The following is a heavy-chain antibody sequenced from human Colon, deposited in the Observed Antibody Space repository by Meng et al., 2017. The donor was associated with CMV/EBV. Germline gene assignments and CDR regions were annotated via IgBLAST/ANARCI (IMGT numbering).Heavy chain of an antibody. CDR1: GGSISSSSYY. CDR2: IYYSGST. CDR3: ARDAHWYYEFWSGYPQPTTNWFDP. Sequence: GSLRLSCTVSGGSISSSSYYWGWIRQPPGKGLEWIGSIYYSGSTYYNPSLKSRVTISVDTSKNQFSLKLSSVTAADTAVYYCARDAHWYYEFWSGYPQPTTNWFDPWGQGTLVTVSS. J-gene: IGHJ5*02. D-gene: IGHD3-3*01. V-gene: IGHV4-39*07.